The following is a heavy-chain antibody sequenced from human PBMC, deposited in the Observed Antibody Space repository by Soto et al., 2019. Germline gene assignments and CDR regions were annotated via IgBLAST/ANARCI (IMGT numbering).Heavy chain of an antibody. J-gene: IGHJ4*02. V-gene: IGHV1-18*01. CDR3: ARVGYCSSPSCTHGIDY. CDR2: ISAYNGNT. Sequence: ASVKVSCKASGYTFTSYGISWVRQAPGQGLEWMGWISAYNGNTNYAQKLQGRVTMTTDTSTSTAYMELRSLRSDDTAVYYCARVGYCSSPSCTHGIDYWGQGTLVTVSS. D-gene: IGHD2-2*01. CDR1: GYTFTSYG.